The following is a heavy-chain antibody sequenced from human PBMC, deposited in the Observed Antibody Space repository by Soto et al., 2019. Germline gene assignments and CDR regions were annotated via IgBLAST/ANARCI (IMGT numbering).Heavy chain of an antibody. D-gene: IGHD3-16*01. CDR1: GFTFSSYA. V-gene: IGHV3-23*01. Sequence: GGSLRLSCAASGFTFSSYAMRWVRQAPGKGLEWVSAISGSGGSTYYADSVKGRFTISRDNSKNTLYLQMNSLRAEDTAVYCCAKDLTFGGVPTDFDYWGQGTLVTVSS. CDR2: ISGSGGST. J-gene: IGHJ4*02. CDR3: AKDLTFGGVPTDFDY.